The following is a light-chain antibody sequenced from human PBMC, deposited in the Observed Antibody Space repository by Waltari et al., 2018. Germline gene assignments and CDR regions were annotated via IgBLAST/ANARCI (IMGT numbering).Light chain of an antibody. CDR1: QIISTS. Sequence: IQMTQSPSSLSASVGDRVTITCRASQIISTSLNWYQQIPGKAPKLLIYVASTLQSGVPSRFSGSGSGTDFSLTISSLQPEDVAVYYCQQYYSIPPYTFGQGTKLEIK. J-gene: IGKJ2*01. V-gene: IGKV1-39*01. CDR3: QQYYSIPPYT. CDR2: VAS.